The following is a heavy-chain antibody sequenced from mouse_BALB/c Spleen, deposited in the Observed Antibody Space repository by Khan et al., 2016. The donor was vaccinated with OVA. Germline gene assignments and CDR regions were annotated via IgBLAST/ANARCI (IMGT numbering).Heavy chain of an antibody. Sequence: VRLQQSGPELVKPGASVRISCKTSGYTFTEYTMHWVKQSHGKSFEWLGGFNPNNGGTSYNQKFKGKATLTVDKSSRTAYMELRSLTSEDSAVYYCTRRDYYAYYWFFDVWGAGTTVTVSS. V-gene: IGHV1-18*01. CDR1: GYTFTEYT. CDR3: TRRDYYAYYWFFDV. D-gene: IGHD1-2*01. J-gene: IGHJ1*01. CDR2: FNPNNGGT.